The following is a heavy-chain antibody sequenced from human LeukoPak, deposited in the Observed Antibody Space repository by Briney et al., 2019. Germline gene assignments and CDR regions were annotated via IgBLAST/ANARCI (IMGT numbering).Heavy chain of an antibody. CDR3: ARDTGTGGYYYYYMDV. Sequence: SVKVSCKASGGTFSSYAISWVRQAPGQGLEWMGGIIPIFGTANYAQKFQGRVTITTDESTSTAYMELSSLRSEDTAVYYCARDTGTGGYYYYYMDVWGKGTTVTVSS. V-gene: IGHV1-69*05. CDR1: GGTFSSYA. J-gene: IGHJ6*03. D-gene: IGHD1-1*01. CDR2: IIPIFGTA.